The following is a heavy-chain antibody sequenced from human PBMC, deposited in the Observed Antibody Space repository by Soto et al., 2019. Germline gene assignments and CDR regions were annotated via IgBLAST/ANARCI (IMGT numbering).Heavy chain of an antibody. CDR1: GYTFTSYD. J-gene: IGHJ6*03. D-gene: IGHD3-3*01. V-gene: IGHV1-8*01. CDR2: MNPNSGNT. CDR3: ARGKTYYDFWSGYYTHYYYYYMDV. Sequence: ASVKVCCKASGYTFTSYDINWVRQATGQGLEWMGWMNPNSGNTGYAQKFQGRVTMTRNTSISTAYMELSSLRFEDTAVYYCARGKTYYDFWSGYYTHYYYYYMDVWGKGTTVTVSS.